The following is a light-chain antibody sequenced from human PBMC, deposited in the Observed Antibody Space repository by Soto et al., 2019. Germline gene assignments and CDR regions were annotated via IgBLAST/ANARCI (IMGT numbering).Light chain of an antibody. CDR1: QSVSSN. CDR2: GAS. CDR3: QQYNNWRT. V-gene: IGKV3-15*01. Sequence: EMFRARSPASLAXXXCXXATXXXRASQSVSSNLAWYQQKPGQAPRLLIYGASTRATGIPARFSGSGSGTEFTLTISSLQSEDFAVYYCQQYNNWRTFGQGTKVDIK. J-gene: IGKJ1*01.